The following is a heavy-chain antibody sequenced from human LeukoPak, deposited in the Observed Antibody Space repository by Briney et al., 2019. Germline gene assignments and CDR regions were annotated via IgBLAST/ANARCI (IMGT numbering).Heavy chain of an antibody. CDR2: INHSGST. CDR3: ARRPPGLYFDY. J-gene: IGHJ4*02. CDR1: GGSFSGYY. Sequence: SETLSLTCAVYGGSFSGYYRSRIRQPPGKGLEWIGEINHSGSTNYNPSLKSRVTISVDTSKNQFSLKLSSVTAADTAVYYCARRPPGLYFDYWGQGTLVTVSS. V-gene: IGHV4-34*01.